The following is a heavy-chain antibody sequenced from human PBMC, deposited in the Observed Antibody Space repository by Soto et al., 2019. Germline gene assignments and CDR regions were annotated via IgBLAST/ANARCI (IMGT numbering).Heavy chain of an antibody. CDR1: GFTFSSYA. CDR2: ISTSGDST. V-gene: IGHV3-23*01. Sequence: SGFTFSSYAMSWVRQAPGKGLEWVSGISTSGDSTYYADSVKGRFTISRDNSKDTLYLQMNSLRAGDTAVYYCAINSRYCSSTSCYADWGQGTLVTVSS. J-gene: IGHJ4*02. D-gene: IGHD2-2*01. CDR3: AINSRYCSSTSCYAD.